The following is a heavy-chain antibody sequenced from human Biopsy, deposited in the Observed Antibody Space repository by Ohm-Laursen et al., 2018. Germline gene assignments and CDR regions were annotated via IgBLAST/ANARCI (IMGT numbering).Heavy chain of an antibody. Sequence: SLRLSCAAYGFTFTSYAMHWVRQAPGKGLEWVAVISYDGSGEYYADSLQGRFIISRDNPKNTVDLQMNSLRAEDTAVYFCARDGKRWDYSTYFSWHFDLWGRGTLVTVSS. V-gene: IGHV3-30*03. CDR3: ARDGKRWDYSTYFSWHFDL. CDR1: GFTFTSYA. D-gene: IGHD4-11*01. J-gene: IGHJ2*01. CDR2: ISYDGSGE.